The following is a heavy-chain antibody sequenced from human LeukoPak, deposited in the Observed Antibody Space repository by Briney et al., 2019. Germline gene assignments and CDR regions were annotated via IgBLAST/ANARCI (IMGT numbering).Heavy chain of an antibody. D-gene: IGHD3-22*01. CDR1: GGAFSSYA. J-gene: IGHJ4*02. Sequence: ASVKVSCKASGGAFSSYAISWVRQAPGQGLEWMGRIIPILGIANYAQKFQGRVTITADKSTSTAYMELSSLRSEDTAVYYCARDLMPHYYYDSSGYLGYWGQGTLVTVSS. CDR2: IIPILGIA. V-gene: IGHV1-69*04. CDR3: ARDLMPHYYYDSSGYLGY.